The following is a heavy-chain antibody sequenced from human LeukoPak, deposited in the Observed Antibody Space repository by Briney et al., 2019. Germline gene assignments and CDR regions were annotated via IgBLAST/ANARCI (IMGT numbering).Heavy chain of an antibody. CDR3: ARDLDNGEYTYGCRDA. Sequence: PGGSLRLSCAVSGFNFNSYEMTWVRQAPGKGLEWVSYISRSGRVTHYADSVRGRLTIARDDAKNSLYLQMNRLRPEDTAVYYCARDLDNGEYTYGCRDAWGQGTLVTVSS. J-gene: IGHJ4*02. CDR1: GFNFNSYE. D-gene: IGHD5-18*01. V-gene: IGHV3-48*03. CDR2: ISRSGRVT.